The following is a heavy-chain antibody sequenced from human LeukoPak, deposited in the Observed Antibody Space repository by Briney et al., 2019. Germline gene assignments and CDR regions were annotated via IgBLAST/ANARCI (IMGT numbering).Heavy chain of an antibody. CDR2: ISYDGSRK. V-gene: IGHV3-30*18. D-gene: IGHD5-18*01. J-gene: IGHJ6*03. CDR1: GFTFSDFG. CDR3: AKGGGYRYGEPTYFYMDV. Sequence: PGGSLRLSCVASGFTFSDFGMHWVRQAPGKGLEWVAVISYDGSRKYYAGSVNGRFTISRDNSKNTLSLQMTSLRIEDTAVYYCAKGGGYRYGEPTYFYMDVWGKGTTVTVSS.